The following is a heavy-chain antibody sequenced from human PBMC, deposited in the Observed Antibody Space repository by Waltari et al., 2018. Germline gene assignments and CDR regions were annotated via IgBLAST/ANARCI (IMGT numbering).Heavy chain of an antibody. CDR2: ISSSSSYI. J-gene: IGHJ4*02. CDR3: ARDIVESYYNDY. D-gene: IGHD2-15*01. Sequence: EVQLVESGGGLVKPGGSLRLSCAASGFTFSSYSMNWFRQAPGKGLEWVSSISSSSSYIYYADSVKGRFTISRDNAKNSLYLQMNSLRAEDTAVYYCARDIVESYYNDYWGQGTLVTVSS. CDR1: GFTFSSYS. V-gene: IGHV3-21*01.